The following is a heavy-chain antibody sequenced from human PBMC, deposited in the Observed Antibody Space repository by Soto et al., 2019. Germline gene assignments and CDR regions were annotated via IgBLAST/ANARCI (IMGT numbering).Heavy chain of an antibody. V-gene: IGHV1-3*01. CDR1: GYTFTSYA. D-gene: IGHD2-2*02. CDR2: INAGNGNT. CDR3: AREDIVVVPAAIKRNYYYGMDV. Sequence: ASVKVSCKASGYTFTSYAMHWVRQAPGQRLEWMGWINAGNGNTKYSQKFQGRVTITRDTSASTAYMELSSLRSEDTAVYYCAREDIVVVPAAIKRNYYYGMDVWGQGTTVTVSS. J-gene: IGHJ6*02.